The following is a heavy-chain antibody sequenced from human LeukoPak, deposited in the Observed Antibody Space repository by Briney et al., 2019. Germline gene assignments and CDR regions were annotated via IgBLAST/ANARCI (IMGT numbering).Heavy chain of an antibody. J-gene: IGHJ4*02. Sequence: PGGSLRLSCAASGFTFSSYAMHWVRQAPGKGLEWVAVISYDGSNKYYADSVKGRFTISRDNSKNTLYLQMNSLRAEDTAVYYCARGTAAGTMSSFDYWGQGTLVTVSS. CDR1: GFTFSSYA. V-gene: IGHV3-30*04. D-gene: IGHD6-13*01. CDR3: ARGTAAGTMSSFDY. CDR2: ISYDGSNK.